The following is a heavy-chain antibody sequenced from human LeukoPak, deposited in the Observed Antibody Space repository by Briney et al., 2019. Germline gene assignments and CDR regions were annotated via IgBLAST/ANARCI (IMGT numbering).Heavy chain of an antibody. D-gene: IGHD6-19*01. CDR2: IKSKTDGGTT. V-gene: IGHV3-15*01. Sequence: GGSLRLSCAASGFTFSNAWMSWVRQAPGKGLEWVGRIKSKTDGGTTGYAAPVKGRFTISRDDSKNTLYLQMNSLKTEDTAVYYCTTDPSSGWYSDAFDIWGQGTMVTVSS. J-gene: IGHJ3*02. CDR1: GFTFSNAW. CDR3: TTDPSSGWYSDAFDI.